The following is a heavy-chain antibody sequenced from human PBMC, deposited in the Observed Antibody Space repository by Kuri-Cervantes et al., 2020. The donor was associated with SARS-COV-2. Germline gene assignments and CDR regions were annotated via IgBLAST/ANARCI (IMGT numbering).Heavy chain of an antibody. J-gene: IGHJ1*01. CDR3: AKDVAAGTRAPPECFQH. CDR1: GFTFSSYA. D-gene: IGHD6-13*01. CDR2: ISGSGGST. Sequence: GESLKISCAASGFTFSSYAMSWVRQAPGKGLEWVSAISGSGGSTYYADSVKGRFTISRDNSKNTLYLQMNSLRAEDTAVYYCAKDVAAGTRAPPECFQHWGQGTLVTVSS. V-gene: IGHV3-23*01.